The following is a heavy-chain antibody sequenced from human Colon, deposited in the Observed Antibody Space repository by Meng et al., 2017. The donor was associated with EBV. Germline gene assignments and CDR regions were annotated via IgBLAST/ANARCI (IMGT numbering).Heavy chain of an antibody. V-gene: IGHV3-74*01. J-gene: IGHJ4*02. Sequence: EVQLVESGGGLVQPWGSLRLSCAASGFTFSNYWMHWVRQAPGKGLVWVSRIRNDGSFTAYADSVKGRFTISRDNAKNTLHLQMNSLRAEDTAVYYCAKSDYFDNWGQGTLVTVSS. CDR2: IRNDGSFT. CDR1: GFTFSNYW. CDR3: AKSDYFDN.